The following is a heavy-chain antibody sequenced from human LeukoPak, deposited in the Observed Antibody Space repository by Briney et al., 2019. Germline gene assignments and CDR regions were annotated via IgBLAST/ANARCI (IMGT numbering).Heavy chain of an antibody. J-gene: IGHJ4*02. CDR3: AKGDTYFDY. V-gene: IGHV3-43*01. CDR1: GFTFDDYT. Sequence: GGSLRLSCAASGFTFDDYTMHWVRQAPGKGLEWVSLISWDGGSTYYADSVKGRFTISRDNSKNTLYLQMNSLRAEDTAVYYCAKGDTYFDYWGQGTLVTVSS. D-gene: IGHD5-18*01. CDR2: ISWDGGST.